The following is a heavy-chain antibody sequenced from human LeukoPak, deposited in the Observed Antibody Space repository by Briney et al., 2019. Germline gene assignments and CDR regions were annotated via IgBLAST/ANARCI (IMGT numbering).Heavy chain of an antibody. V-gene: IGHV4-61*02. CDR2: IYTCGST. CDR1: GGSISSGSYY. J-gene: IGHJ5*02. D-gene: IGHD6-13*01. CDR3: ARQLSSSWYINWFDP. Sequence: SETLSLTCTVSGGSISSGSYYWSWIRQPAGKGLEWIGRIYTCGSTNYNPSLKSRVTISVDTSKNQFSLKLSSVTAADTAVYYCARQLSSSWYINWFDPWGQGTLVTVSS.